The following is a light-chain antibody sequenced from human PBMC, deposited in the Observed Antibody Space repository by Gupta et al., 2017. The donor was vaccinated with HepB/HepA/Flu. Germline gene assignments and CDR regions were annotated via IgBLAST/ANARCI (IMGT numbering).Light chain of an antibody. Sequence: VFTPSPATLSLSRGERPTLSSGASQCVSSFLSWYQQKPGQAHRLLIYDAINRATGIPARFSGSGSGTDFTLTISSLEPEDVAVYYCQQRSNGLTFGGGTRVEIK. CDR1: QCVSSF. CDR2: DAI. V-gene: IGKV3-11*01. CDR3: QQRSNGLT. J-gene: IGKJ4*01.